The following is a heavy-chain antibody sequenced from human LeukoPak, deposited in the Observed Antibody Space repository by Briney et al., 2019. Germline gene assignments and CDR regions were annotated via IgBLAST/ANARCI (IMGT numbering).Heavy chain of an antibody. CDR3: ARVDGRSGYYYASAY. J-gene: IGHJ4*02. Sequence: SETLSLTCTVSGGSISSGDYYLSWIRQPPGKGQEWIGYIYYSGSTYYNPSLKSRVTISVDTSKNQFSLKLSSVTAADTAVYYCARVDGRSGYYYASAYWGQGTLVTVSS. CDR1: GGSISSGDYY. CDR2: IYYSGST. V-gene: IGHV4-30-4*01. D-gene: IGHD3-22*01.